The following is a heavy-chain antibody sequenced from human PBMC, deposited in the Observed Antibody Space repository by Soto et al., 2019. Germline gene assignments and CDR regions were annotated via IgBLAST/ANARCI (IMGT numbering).Heavy chain of an antibody. CDR1: GYTFTSYG. J-gene: IGHJ3*02. D-gene: IGHD3-22*01. CDR2: ISAYNGNT. V-gene: IGHV1-18*01. CDR3: ARAFVSSGYSGDAFDI. Sequence: ASVKVSCKASGYTFTSYGISWVRQAPGQGLEWMGWISAYNGNTNYAQKLQGRVTMTTDTSTSTAYMELRSLRSDDTAVYYCARAFVSSGYSGDAFDIWGQGTMVTVSS.